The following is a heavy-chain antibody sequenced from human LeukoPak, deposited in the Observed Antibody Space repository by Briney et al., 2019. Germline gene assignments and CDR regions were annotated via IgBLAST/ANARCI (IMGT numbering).Heavy chain of an antibody. CDR1: GASLSTSPYY. V-gene: IGHV4-39*01. J-gene: IGHJ5*02. D-gene: IGHD3-10*01. CDR3: ARHLYGSGSYLGIWFDP. Sequence: SETLSLTCSVSGASLSTSPYYWGWIRQPPGKGLEWIGSIYYSGSTYYNPSLKSRVTISVDTSKNQFSLKLSSVTAADTAVYYCARHLYGSGSYLGIWFDPWGQGTLVTVSS. CDR2: IYYSGST.